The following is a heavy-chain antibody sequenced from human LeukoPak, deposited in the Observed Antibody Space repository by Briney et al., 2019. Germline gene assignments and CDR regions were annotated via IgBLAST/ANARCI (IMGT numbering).Heavy chain of an antibody. J-gene: IGHJ4*02. Sequence: PGGSLRPSCAASGFTFSSYWMSWGRQTPGQGLEWVAIILQDGSEKHYVASVKGRFTISRDNAKNSVYLQMNGLRAEDTAVYYCARAGAYSSSSPAGLWGQGTLVTVSS. CDR1: GFTFSSYW. D-gene: IGHD6-6*01. V-gene: IGHV3-7*01. CDR3: ARAGAYSSSSPAGL. CDR2: ILQDGSEK.